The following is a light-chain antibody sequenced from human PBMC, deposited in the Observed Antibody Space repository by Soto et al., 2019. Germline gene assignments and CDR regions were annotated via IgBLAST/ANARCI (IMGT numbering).Light chain of an antibody. V-gene: IGLV1-40*01. J-gene: IGLJ2*01. CDR3: QSYDNSLRV. CDR2: GNS. Sequence: QSVLTQPPSVSGAPGQRVTISCTRSSSNIGAGYDVHWYQQLPGAAPKLLIYGNSNRPSGVPDRFSGSKSGTSASLTITGLQAEDEGDYYCQSYDNSLRVFGGGTKVTVL. CDR1: SSNIGAGYD.